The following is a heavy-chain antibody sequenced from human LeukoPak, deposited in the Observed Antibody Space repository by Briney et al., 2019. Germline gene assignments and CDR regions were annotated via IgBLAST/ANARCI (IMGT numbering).Heavy chain of an antibody. CDR1: GFTFSTYA. CDR3: ARATWELLDAFDI. J-gene: IGHJ3*02. Sequence: PGGSLRLSCAASGFTFSTYAMHWVRQAPGKGLEWVAAIWSDGSNKYYADSVKGRFTISRDNSKNTLYLQMNSLRAEDTAVYYCARATWELLDAFDIWGQGTMVTVSS. V-gene: IGHV3-33*01. CDR2: IWSDGSNK. D-gene: IGHD1-26*01.